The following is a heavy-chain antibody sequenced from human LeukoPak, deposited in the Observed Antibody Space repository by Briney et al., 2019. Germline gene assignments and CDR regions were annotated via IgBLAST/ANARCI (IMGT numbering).Heavy chain of an antibody. D-gene: IGHD2-8*01. CDR1: GFTFSSYG. J-gene: IGHJ4*02. CDR2: ISYDGSNK. V-gene: IGHV3-30*18. Sequence: PGRSLRLSCAASGFTFSSYGMHWVRQAPGKGLEWVAAISYDGSNKYYADSVKGRFTISRDNSKNTLYLQMNSLRAEDTAVYYCAKDLPNGPSDYWGQGTLVTVSS. CDR3: AKDLPNGPSDY.